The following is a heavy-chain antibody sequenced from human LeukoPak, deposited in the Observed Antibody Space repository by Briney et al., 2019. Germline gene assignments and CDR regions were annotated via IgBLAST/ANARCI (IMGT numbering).Heavy chain of an antibody. Sequence: SETLSLTCTGSAGSSSSYYWSWIRHRPGKGLEWIGYIYYSGSTNYNPSLKRRVTISVNTSKNQFSLKLSSVTAADTAVYYCARHPYGSGALGFDIWGQGTMVTVSS. V-gene: IGHV4-59*08. CDR3: ARHPYGSGALGFDI. J-gene: IGHJ3*02. CDR1: AGSSSSYY. CDR2: IYYSGST. D-gene: IGHD3-10*01.